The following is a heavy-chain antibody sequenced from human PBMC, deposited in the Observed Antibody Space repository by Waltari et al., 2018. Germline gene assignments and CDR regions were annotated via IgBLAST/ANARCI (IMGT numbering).Heavy chain of an antibody. CDR1: GFPFSSFA. CDR2: ISSDGSDK. V-gene: IGHV3-30*16. Sequence: QEQLAESGGGVVQRGGSLRLSCSGSGFPFSSFAIHWVRQAPGRGVEWLTFISSDGSDKYYAGSVKGRFSISRDNSRNSVFLEADSLRPEDTAIYYCARTQYSFDFDCWGQGTLVTVSP. D-gene: IGHD4-4*01. CDR3: ARTQYSFDFDC. J-gene: IGHJ4*02.